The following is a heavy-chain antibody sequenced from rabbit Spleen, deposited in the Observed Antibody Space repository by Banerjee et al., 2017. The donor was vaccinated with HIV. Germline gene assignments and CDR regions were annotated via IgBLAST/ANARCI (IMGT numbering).Heavy chain of an antibody. J-gene: IGHJ4*01. CDR2: IYPTNGVS. Sequence: QEQLVESGGGLVQPEGFLTLTCTVSGFDFSINYVMRWVRQAPGKGLEWIASIYPTNGVSSYANWAKGRFTISKTSSTTVTLQMTSLTAADTATYFCASDIYGHGGFSLWGPGTLVTVS. V-gene: IGHV1S45*01. CDR3: ASDIYGHGGFSL. D-gene: IGHD6-1*01. CDR1: GFDFSINYV.